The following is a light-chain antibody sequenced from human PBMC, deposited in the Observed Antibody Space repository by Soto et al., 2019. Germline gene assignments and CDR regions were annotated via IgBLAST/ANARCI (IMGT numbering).Light chain of an antibody. J-gene: IGKJ1*01. V-gene: IGKV3-20*01. CDR2: GAS. CDR3: QEYGSSRT. Sequence: EIVLTQSPGTLSLSPGESATLSCRASQSVSNPYLAWYQQKPGQAPRLLIYGASSRATGIPDRFSGSGSGTDFTLTISRLEPEDFAVYYCQEYGSSRTFGQGTKVEIK. CDR1: QSVSNPY.